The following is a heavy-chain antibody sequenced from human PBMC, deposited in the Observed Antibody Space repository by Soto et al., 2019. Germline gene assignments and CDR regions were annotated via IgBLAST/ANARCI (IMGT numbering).Heavy chain of an antibody. Sequence: QLQLQESGPGLVKPSETLSLTCTVSGGSISSSSYYWGWIRQPPGKGLEWIGSIYYSGSTYYNPSLKSRVTISVDTSKNQFSLKLSSVTAADTAVYYCARHSDWEDYFDYWGQGTLVTVSS. CDR2: IYYSGST. D-gene: IGHD3-9*01. CDR1: GGSISSSSYY. V-gene: IGHV4-39*01. J-gene: IGHJ4*02. CDR3: ARHSDWEDYFDY.